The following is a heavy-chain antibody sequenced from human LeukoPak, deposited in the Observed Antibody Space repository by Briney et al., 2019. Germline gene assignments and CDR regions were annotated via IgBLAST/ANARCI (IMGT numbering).Heavy chain of an antibody. CDR3: ARGPTIFGVVSADNWFDP. CDR2: ISSSSSTI. CDR1: GFTFSSYS. V-gene: IGHV3-48*04. Sequence: PGGSLRLSCAASGFTFSSYSMNWVRQAPGKGLEWVSYISSSSSTIYYADSVKGRFTISRDNAKNSLYLQMNSLRAEDTAVYYCARGPTIFGVVSADNWFDPWGQGTPVTVSS. D-gene: IGHD3-3*01. J-gene: IGHJ5*02.